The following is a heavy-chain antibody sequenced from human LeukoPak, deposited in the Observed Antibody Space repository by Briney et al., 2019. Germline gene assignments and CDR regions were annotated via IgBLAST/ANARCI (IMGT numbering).Heavy chain of an antibody. CDR2: ISSSGDST. J-gene: IGHJ5*02. D-gene: IGHD2-2*03. V-gene: IGHV3-23*01. CDR3: AKDQDRMDIVVVPTAEDWFDP. CDR1: GFTFSSYA. Sequence: GGSLRLSCAASGFTFSSYAMTWVRQAPGKGLDWVASISSSGDSTYYADSVKGRFTISRDNSKNTLYLQMNSLRTEDTAVYYCAKDQDRMDIVVVPTAEDWFDPWGQGTLVTVSS.